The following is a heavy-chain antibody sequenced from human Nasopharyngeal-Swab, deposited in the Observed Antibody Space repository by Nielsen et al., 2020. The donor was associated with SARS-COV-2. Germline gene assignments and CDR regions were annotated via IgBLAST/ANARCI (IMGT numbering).Heavy chain of an antibody. Sequence: GESLKISCAASGFTFSNYWLHWVRQAPGKGLVWVSRISGDGSDISYADSVKGRFTISRDNAKNSLYLQMNSLRAEDTALYYCAAHSYSSGWYAMGYWGQGTLVTVSS. J-gene: IGHJ4*02. V-gene: IGHV3-74*01. CDR1: GFTFSNYW. CDR3: AAHSYSSGWYAMGY. CDR2: ISGDGSDI. D-gene: IGHD6-19*01.